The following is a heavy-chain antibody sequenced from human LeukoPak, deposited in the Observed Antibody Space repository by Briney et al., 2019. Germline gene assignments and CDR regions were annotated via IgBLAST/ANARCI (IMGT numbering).Heavy chain of an antibody. CDR2: IIPIFGTA. D-gene: IGHD2-15*01. V-gene: IGHV1-69*13. J-gene: IGHJ4*02. CDR3: ARGMNGRYCSGGSCYSLVDY. Sequence: ASVKVSCKASGGTFSSYAISWVRQAPGQGLEWMGGIIPIFGTANYAQKFQGRVTITADGSTSTAYMELSSLRSEDTAVYYCARGMNGRYCSGGSCYSLVDYWGQGTLVTVSS. CDR1: GGTFSSYA.